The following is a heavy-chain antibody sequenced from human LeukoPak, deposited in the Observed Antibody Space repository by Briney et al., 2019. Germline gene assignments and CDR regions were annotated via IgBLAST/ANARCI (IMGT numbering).Heavy chain of an antibody. D-gene: IGHD5-18*01. Sequence: MSSQTLSLTCTVSGGSISSGSYYWSWIRQPAGKGLEWIGRIYTSGSTNYNPSLKSRVTISVDTSKNQFSLKLSSVTAADTAVYYCARGRGYSYGLPEDYWGQGTLVTVSS. V-gene: IGHV4-61*02. CDR3: ARGRGYSYGLPEDY. J-gene: IGHJ4*02. CDR1: GGSISSGSYY. CDR2: IYTSGST.